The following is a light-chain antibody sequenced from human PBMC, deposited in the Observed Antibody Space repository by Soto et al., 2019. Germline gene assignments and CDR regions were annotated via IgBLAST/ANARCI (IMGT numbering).Light chain of an antibody. CDR2: QTS. J-gene: IGKJ1*01. CDR1: QSVSTY. Sequence: EVVLTQSPATMSLYPGEGATLSCRASQSVSTYLAWYQQKPGQAPRLLIYQTSIRAAGIPARFSASGTGTDFTLTISDVQPEDFAVYYCHQRQSWPRTFGQGTKVDIK. CDR3: HQRQSWPRT. V-gene: IGKV3-11*01.